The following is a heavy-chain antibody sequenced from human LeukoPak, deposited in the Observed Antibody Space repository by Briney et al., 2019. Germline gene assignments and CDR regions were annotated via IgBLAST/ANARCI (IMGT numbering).Heavy chain of an antibody. CDR2: IKQDGSEK. CDR3: ARHGRRQYIISPDGFDY. J-gene: IGHJ4*02. Sequence: GGSLRLSCAASGFTFSSYWMSWVRQAPGKGLEWVANIKQDGSEKYYVDSVKGRFTISRDNAKNSLYLQMNSLRAEDTAVYYCARHGRRQYIISPDGFDYWGQGTLVTVSS. CDR1: GFTFSSYW. D-gene: IGHD4-11*01. V-gene: IGHV3-7*01.